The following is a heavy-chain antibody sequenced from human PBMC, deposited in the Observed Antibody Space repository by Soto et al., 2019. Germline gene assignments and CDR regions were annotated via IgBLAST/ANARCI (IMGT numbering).Heavy chain of an antibody. CDR2: ISSSSSYI. CDR3: ASFGGYDFPVKDI. J-gene: IGHJ3*02. V-gene: IGHV3-21*01. D-gene: IGHD5-12*01. Sequence: GGSLRLSWAASGFTFSSYSMNWVRQAPGKGLEWVSSISSSSSYIYYADSVKGRFTISRDNAKNSLYLQMNSLRAEGTAVYYCASFGGYDFPVKDIWGQGTMVTVSS. CDR1: GFTFSSYS.